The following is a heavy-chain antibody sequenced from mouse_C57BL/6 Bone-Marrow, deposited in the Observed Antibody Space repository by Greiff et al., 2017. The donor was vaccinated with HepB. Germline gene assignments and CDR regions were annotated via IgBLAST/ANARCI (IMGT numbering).Heavy chain of an antibody. J-gene: IGHJ2*01. V-gene: IGHV3-8*01. CDR3: ARGLITTSRGYYFDY. CDR1: GYSITSDY. D-gene: IGHD1-1*01. CDR2: ISYSGST. Sequence: EVKVVESGPGLAKPSQTLSLTCSVTGYSITSDYWNWIRKFPGNKLEYMGYISYSGSTYYNPSLKSRISITRDTSKNQYYLQLNSVTTEDTATYYCARGLITTSRGYYFDYWGQGTTLTVSS.